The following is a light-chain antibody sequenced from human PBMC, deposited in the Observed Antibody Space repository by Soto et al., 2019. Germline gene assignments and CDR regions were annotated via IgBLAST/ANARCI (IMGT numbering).Light chain of an antibody. CDR3: QQRSNWPPIT. CDR1: QSVSSY. CDR2: DAS. Sequence: IVLTQSPATLSLSAGERATLSCRASQSVSSYLAWYQQKPGQAPRLLIYDASNRATGIPARFSGSGCGTDFSLTISSLEPQDFLVYYCQQRSNWPPITFGQGTRLEI. J-gene: IGKJ5*01. V-gene: IGKV3-11*01.